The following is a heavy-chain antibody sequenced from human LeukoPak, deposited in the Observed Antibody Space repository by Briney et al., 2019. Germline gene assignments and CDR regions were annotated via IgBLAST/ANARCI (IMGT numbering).Heavy chain of an antibody. CDR2: INWNGGST. J-gene: IGHJ4*02. V-gene: IGHV3-20*04. Sequence: PGGSLRLSCAASGFTFDDYGLSWVRQAPGKGLEWVSGINWNGGSTGYADSVKGRFTISRDNAKKSLYLQMNSLRAEDTALYYCARAQYSSSSHAFDYWGQGTLVTVSS. D-gene: IGHD6-6*01. CDR1: GFTFDDYG. CDR3: ARAQYSSSSHAFDY.